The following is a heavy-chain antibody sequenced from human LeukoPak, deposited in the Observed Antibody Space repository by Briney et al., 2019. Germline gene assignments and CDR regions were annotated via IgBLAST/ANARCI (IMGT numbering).Heavy chain of an antibody. V-gene: IGHV3-49*04. CDR3: TSISSSSFDY. CDR1: GFTFGDYA. D-gene: IGHD6-6*01. CDR2: IRSKAYGGTT. J-gene: IGHJ4*02. Sequence: GGSLRLSCTASGFTFGDYAMSWVRQAPVKGLEWVGFIRSKAYGGTTEYAASVKGRFTISRDDSKSIAYLQMNSLKTEDTAVYYCTSISSSSFDYWGQGTLVTVSS.